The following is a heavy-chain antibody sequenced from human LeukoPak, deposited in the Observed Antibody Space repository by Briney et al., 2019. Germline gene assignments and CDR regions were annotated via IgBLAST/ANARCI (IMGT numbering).Heavy chain of an antibody. J-gene: IGHJ4*02. Sequence: ASVKVSCKASGYTFTGCYMHWVRQAPGQGLEWMASINPNSGGTNYAQKFQGRVTMTRDTSISTAYMELSRLRSDDTAVYYCARSVIAVAGLDYWGQGTLVTVSS. CDR3: ARSVIAVAGLDY. CDR2: INPNSGGT. V-gene: IGHV1-2*02. D-gene: IGHD6-19*01. CDR1: GYTFTGCY.